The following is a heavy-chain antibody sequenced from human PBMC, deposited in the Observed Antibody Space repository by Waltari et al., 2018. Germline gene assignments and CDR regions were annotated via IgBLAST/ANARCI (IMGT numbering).Heavy chain of an antibody. V-gene: IGHV3-23*01. CDR3: AKPIVATRIYYYYYYGMDV. J-gene: IGHJ6*02. CDR1: GFTFSSYA. Sequence: EVQLLESGGGLIQPGGSLRLSCAASGFTFSSYAMSWVRQAPGKGLEWVSAISGSGGSTYYADSVKGRVTISRDNSKNTLYLKMNGRRAEDTAVYYCAKPIVATRIYYYYYYGMDVWGQGTTVTVSS. CDR2: ISGSGGST. D-gene: IGHD5-12*01.